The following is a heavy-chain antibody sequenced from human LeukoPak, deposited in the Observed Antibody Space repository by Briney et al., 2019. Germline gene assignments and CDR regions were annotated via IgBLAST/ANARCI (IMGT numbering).Heavy chain of an antibody. J-gene: IGHJ4*02. V-gene: IGHV4-59*01. D-gene: IGHD4-23*01. CDR1: GGSISSYY. Sequence: SETLSLTCTVSGGSISSYYWSWIRQPPGKGLEWIGYTYYSGSTNYNPSLKSRVTISVDTSKNQFSLKLSSVTAADTAVYYCARVGGYGGRYFDYWGQGTLVTVSS. CDR3: ARVGGYGGRYFDY. CDR2: TYYSGST.